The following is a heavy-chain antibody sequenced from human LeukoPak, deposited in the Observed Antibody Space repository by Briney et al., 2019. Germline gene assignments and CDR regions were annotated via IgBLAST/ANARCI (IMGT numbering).Heavy chain of an antibody. CDR3: APPEYSSSPH. D-gene: IGHD6-6*01. J-gene: IGHJ4*02. Sequence: GGSLRLSCAASGFAFSSYSMNWVRQAPGKGLEWVSYISSSSSTIYYADSVKGRFTISRDNAKNSLYLQMNSLRAKDTAVYYCAPPEYSSSPHWGQGTLVTVSS. V-gene: IGHV3-48*01. CDR2: ISSSSSTI. CDR1: GFAFSSYS.